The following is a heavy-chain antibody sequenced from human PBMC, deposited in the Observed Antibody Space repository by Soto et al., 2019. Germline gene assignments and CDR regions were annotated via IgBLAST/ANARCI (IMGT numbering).Heavy chain of an antibody. Sequence: SETVSLTCSVSGGSISRGGYFWTWIRQVPGKGLELIAYMSYTGGTYYNPSLKSRVTILADTSKNQFSLQLNSVTSADTAVYYCARGGPVPVSPARQRRGNFEYWGQGTFVTLSS. J-gene: IGHJ4*02. CDR1: GGSISRGGYF. V-gene: IGHV4-31*03. CDR3: ARGGPVPVSPARQRRGNFEY. D-gene: IGHD6-25*01. CDR2: MSYTGGT.